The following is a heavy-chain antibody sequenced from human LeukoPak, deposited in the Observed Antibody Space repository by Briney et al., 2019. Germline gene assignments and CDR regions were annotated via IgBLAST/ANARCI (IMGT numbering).Heavy chain of an antibody. CDR1: GFTFSRYW. V-gene: IGHV3-7*01. D-gene: IGHD3-3*01. CDR2: IKQDGSEK. J-gene: IGHJ5*02. Sequence: GGSLRLSRADSGFTFSRYWMSWVRQAPGKGVEGVANIKQDGSEKYYVDSVKGRVTISRDNAKNSLYLQMNSLRAEDTAVYYCARVSMSYYDFWSGYGFDPWGQGTRVTVSS. CDR3: ARVSMSYYDFWSGYGFDP.